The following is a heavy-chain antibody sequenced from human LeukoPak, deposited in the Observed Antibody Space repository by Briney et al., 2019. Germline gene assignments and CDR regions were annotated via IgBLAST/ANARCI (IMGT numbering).Heavy chain of an antibody. Sequence: RASETLSLTCAVYGGSFSGYYWSWIRQPPGKGLEWIGEINHSGSTNYNPSLKSRVTISVDTSMNQFSLKLSSVTAADTAVYYCARRCITMVRGARRPFDYWGQGTLVTVSS. J-gene: IGHJ4*02. CDR2: INHSGST. V-gene: IGHV4-34*01. CDR3: ARRCITMVRGARRPFDY. D-gene: IGHD3-10*01. CDR1: GGSFSGYY.